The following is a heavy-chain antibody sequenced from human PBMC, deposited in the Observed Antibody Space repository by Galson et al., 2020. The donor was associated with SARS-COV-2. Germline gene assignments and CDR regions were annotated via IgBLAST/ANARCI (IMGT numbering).Heavy chain of an antibody. D-gene: IGHD2-8*01. Sequence: ASVKDSCKASGYSFTSHDINWVRRAAGQGLEWMGWMNSDTGKTGNAQKFQGRVTMTRDTSITTAYMELRSLKSEDTAVYYCARGGGSYYSDRGTYDSHGMDVWGQGTTVTVSS. J-gene: IGHJ6*02. CDR1: GYSFTSHD. CDR3: ARGGGSYYSDRGTYDSHGMDV. V-gene: IGHV1-8*01. CDR2: MNSDTGKT.